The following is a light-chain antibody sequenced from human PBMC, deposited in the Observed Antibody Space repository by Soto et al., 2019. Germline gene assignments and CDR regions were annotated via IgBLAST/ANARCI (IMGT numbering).Light chain of an antibody. Sequence: IKLTQSPSSLSASVGDRVTITCRASQGIGSYLAWYQQKPGEAPKLLIFAASTLQSGVPSRFSGSGSGTDFTLTISSLQAEDFATYYCQQLSTYPSTFGGGTKVDI. CDR1: QGIGSY. J-gene: IGKJ4*01. CDR3: QQLSTYPST. V-gene: IGKV1-9*01. CDR2: AAS.